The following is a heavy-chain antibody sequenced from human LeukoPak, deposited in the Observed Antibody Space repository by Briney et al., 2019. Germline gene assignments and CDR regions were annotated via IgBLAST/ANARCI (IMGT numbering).Heavy chain of an antibody. V-gene: IGHV4-34*01. CDR2: INHSGGT. CDR1: GGSFIGYD. Sequence: SETLCLTCAVYGGSFIGYDWTWIRQPPGKGLEWIGEINHSGGTNYNPSLKGRVTISVDTSKNQFSLKLSSVTAADTAAYYCASLARGGNWFDPWGQGTLVTVSS. D-gene: IGHD6-6*01. J-gene: IGHJ5*02. CDR3: ASLARGGNWFDP.